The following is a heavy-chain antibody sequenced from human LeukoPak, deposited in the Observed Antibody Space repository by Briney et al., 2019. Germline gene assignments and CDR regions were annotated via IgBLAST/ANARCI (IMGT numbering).Heavy chain of an antibody. CDR1: GGSFSGYY. J-gene: IGHJ4*02. D-gene: IGHD1-26*01. CDR2: INHSGST. Sequence: PSETLSLTCAVYGGSFSGYYWSWIRQPPGKGLEWIGEINHSGSTNYNPSLESRVTISVDTSKNQFSLKLSSVTAADTAVYYCARGMKWELALTYYFDYWGQGTLVTVSS. V-gene: IGHV4-34*01. CDR3: ARGMKWELALTYYFDY.